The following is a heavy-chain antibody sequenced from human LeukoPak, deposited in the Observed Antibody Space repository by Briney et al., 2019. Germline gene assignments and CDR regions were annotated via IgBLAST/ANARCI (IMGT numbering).Heavy chain of an antibody. CDR3: AKDGTTEEFPNWFDP. J-gene: IGHJ5*02. CDR2: IYYSGST. CDR1: GGSISSYY. D-gene: IGHD1-1*01. Sequence: PSETLSLTCTVSGGSISSYYWSWIRQPPGKGLEWIGYIYYSGSTNYNPSLKSRVTISVDTSKNQFSLKLSSVTAADTAVYYCAKDGTTEEFPNWFDPWGQGTLVTVSS. V-gene: IGHV4-59*12.